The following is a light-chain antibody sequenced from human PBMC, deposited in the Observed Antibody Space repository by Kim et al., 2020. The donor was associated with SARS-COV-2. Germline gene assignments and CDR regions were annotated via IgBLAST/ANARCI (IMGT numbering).Light chain of an antibody. CDR3: LLQYGRVRT. CDR2: DTN. J-gene: IGLJ2*01. Sequence: PGTTVTIPCGSSTGTVTNSHYPFCFRTKPDQAPRTLIYDTNIKHSWTPARFSGSRLGGKAALTLSGAQSEDEAEYYCLLQYGRVRTFGGGTQLTVL. V-gene: IGLV7-46*01. CDR1: TGTVTNSHY.